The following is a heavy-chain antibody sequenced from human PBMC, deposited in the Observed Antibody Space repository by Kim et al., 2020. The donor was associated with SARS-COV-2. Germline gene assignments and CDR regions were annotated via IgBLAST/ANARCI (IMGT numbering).Heavy chain of an antibody. CDR2: IYPGDSDT. CDR1: GYSFTSYW. V-gene: IGHV5-51*01. CDR3: ARQLGYWSGGSCYPDY. J-gene: IGHJ4*02. D-gene: IGHD2-15*01. Sequence: GESLKISCKGSGYSFTSYWIGWVRQMPGKGLEWMGIIYPGDSDTRYSPSFQGQVTISADKSISTAYLQWSSLEASDTAMYYCARQLGYWSGGSCYPDYWGQGTLVTVSS.